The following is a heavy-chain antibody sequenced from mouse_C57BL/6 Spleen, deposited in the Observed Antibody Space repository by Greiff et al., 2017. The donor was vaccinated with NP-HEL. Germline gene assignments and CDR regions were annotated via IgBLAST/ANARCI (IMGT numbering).Heavy chain of an antibody. D-gene: IGHD4-1*01. J-gene: IGHJ4*01. CDR2: INPGSGGT. CDR1: GYAFTNYL. V-gene: IGHV1-54*01. CDR3: ARTGYAMDY. Sequence: QVQLKESGAELVRPGTSVKVSCKASGYAFTNYLIEWVKQRPGQGLEWIGVINPGSGGTNYNEKFKGKATLTADKSSSTAYMQLSSLTSEDSAVYFCARTGYAMDYWGQGTSVTVSS.